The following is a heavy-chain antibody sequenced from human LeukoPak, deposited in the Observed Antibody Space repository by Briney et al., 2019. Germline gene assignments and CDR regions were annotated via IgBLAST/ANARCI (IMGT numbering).Heavy chain of an antibody. V-gene: IGHV3-7*04. CDR1: GFTFTSHW. CDR3: ARGVYAFDI. J-gene: IGHJ3*02. Sequence: PGGSLRLSCVASGFTFTSHWMTWVRQAPGKGLEWVANIREDGGEIYYLDSVKGRFTISRDNAKNSLYLQMNSLRAEDTAVYYCARGVYAFDIWGQGTMVTVSS. CDR2: IREDGGEI. D-gene: IGHD5/OR15-5a*01.